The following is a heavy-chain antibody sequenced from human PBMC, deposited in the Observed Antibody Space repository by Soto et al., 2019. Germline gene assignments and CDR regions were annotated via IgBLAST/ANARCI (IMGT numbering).Heavy chain of an antibody. D-gene: IGHD6-19*01. CDR3: ARESYSSDCYFDY. Sequence: EVQLLESGGGLVQPGGSLRLSCATSGFTYGSHWMHWVRQAPGKGLVWVSRINGDGRSTTYADSVKGRFTISRDNAKNTVYLQMSSLRAEDTAVYYCARESYSSDCYFDYWGQGALVTVSS. CDR1: GFTYGSHW. CDR2: INGDGRST. J-gene: IGHJ4*02. V-gene: IGHV3-74*01.